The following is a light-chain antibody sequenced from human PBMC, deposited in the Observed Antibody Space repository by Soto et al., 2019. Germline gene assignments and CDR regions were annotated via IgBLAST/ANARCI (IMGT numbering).Light chain of an antibody. V-gene: IGLV2-11*01. CDR2: DVT. Sequence: QSALTQPRSVSGSPGQSVTISCTGTSSDVGGYNCVSWYQQHPGKAPQLMIYDVTQRPSGVPDRFSGSKSGNTASLTISGLQAEDEADYYCCSHSASYTFVFGTGTEVTVL. CDR1: SSDVGGYNC. J-gene: IGLJ1*01. CDR3: CSHSASYTFV.